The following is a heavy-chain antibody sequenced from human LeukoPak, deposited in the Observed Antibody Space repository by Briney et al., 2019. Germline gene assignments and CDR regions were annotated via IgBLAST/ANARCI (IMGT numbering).Heavy chain of an antibody. CDR1: GYSISNGYY. D-gene: IGHD6-13*01. J-gene: IGHJ6*03. CDR3: ARFAAGRLGLHYYYYMDV. CDR2: ISYAGSDK. Sequence: PSETLSLTCAVSGYSISNGYYWVWIRQPSGKGLEWVAVISYAGSDKYYADSVKGRVTICRDKSKNTLWLQMNSLRAEDTAVYYCARFAAGRLGLHYYYYMDVWGKGTTVTVSS. V-gene: IGHV3-30*19.